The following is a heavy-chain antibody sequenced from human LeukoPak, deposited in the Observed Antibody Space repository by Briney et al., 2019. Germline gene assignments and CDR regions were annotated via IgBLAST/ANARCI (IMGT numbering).Heavy chain of an antibody. Sequence: PGESLKISCKGSGYRFINYWIGWVRQMPGRGLEWMGIIYPGDSATRYSPSFQGQVTISADKSISTAYLQWSSLKASDTAMYYCARQGRQWLVTGNENYFDYWGQGTLVTVSS. CDR3: ARQGRQWLVTGNENYFDY. V-gene: IGHV5-51*01. CDR2: IYPGDSAT. D-gene: IGHD6-19*01. J-gene: IGHJ4*02. CDR1: GYRFINYW.